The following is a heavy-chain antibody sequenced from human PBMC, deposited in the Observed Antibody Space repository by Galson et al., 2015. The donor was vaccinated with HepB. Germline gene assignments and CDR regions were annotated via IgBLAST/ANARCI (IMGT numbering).Heavy chain of an antibody. CDR3: ARDNTKGYDYVWGSYYQPTYYFDY. V-gene: IGHV3-30-3*01. Sequence: SLRLSCAASGFTFSSYAMHWVRQAPGKGLEWVAVISYDGSNKYYADSVKGRFTISRDNSKNTLYLQMNSLRAEDTAVYYCARDNTKGYDYVWGSYYQPTYYFDYWVQGTLVTVSS. J-gene: IGHJ4*02. CDR1: GFTFSSYA. CDR2: ISYDGSNK. D-gene: IGHD3-16*01.